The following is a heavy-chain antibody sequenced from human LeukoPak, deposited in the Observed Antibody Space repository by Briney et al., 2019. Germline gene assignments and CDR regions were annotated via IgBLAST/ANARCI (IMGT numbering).Heavy chain of an antibody. D-gene: IGHD4-17*01. J-gene: IGHJ4*02. Sequence: PGGTLRLSCAASGFSFSNYDMHWVREAPGKGLEWVAGMWYDGSNRYYADSVKGRFTISRDNSKNTLYLQMNSLRVEDTAVYYCARGDPTVTTKQNFDYWGQGTLVTVSS. CDR1: GFSFSNYD. V-gene: IGHV3-33*01. CDR2: MWYDGSNR. CDR3: ARGDPTVTTKQNFDY.